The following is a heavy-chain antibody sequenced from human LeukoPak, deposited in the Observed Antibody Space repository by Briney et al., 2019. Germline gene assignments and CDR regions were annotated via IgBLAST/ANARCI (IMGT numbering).Heavy chain of an antibody. CDR1: GYTFTSYY. CDR3: ARGPIIDIVIVPAADDYYYMDV. CDR2: INPSGGST. D-gene: IGHD2-2*01. J-gene: IGHJ6*03. Sequence: ASVKVSCKASGYTFTSYYMHWVRQSPGQGLEWMGIINPSGGSTSYAQKFQGRVTMTRDTSTSTVYMELRSLRSEDTAVYYRARGPIIDIVIVPAADDYYYMDVWGKGTTVTVSS. V-gene: IGHV1-46*01.